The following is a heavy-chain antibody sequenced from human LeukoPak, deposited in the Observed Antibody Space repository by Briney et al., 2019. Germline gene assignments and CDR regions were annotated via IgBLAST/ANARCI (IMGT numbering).Heavy chain of an antibody. CDR2: FNPNSGGA. J-gene: IGHJ4*02. D-gene: IGHD3-22*01. Sequence: ASVKVSFKASGYTFTAYYIHWVRQAPGQGLEWMGWFNPNSGGANYAQEFQGRVTMTRDTSISTAYMELSRPRSDDTAVYYCAREYYFDNSGYYGVGDYWGQGTLVTVSS. CDR3: AREYYFDNSGYYGVGDY. CDR1: GYTFTAYY. V-gene: IGHV1-2*02.